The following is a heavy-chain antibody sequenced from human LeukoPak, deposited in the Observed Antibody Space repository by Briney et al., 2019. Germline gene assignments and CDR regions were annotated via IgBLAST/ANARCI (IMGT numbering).Heavy chain of an antibody. V-gene: IGHV3-7*03. D-gene: IGHD3-9*01. J-gene: IGHJ6*04. CDR1: GFTFSSYW. CDR3: AREHDILTGYSGGYYYYYGMDV. Sequence: PGGSLRLSCGASGFTFSSYWMSWVRQAPGKGLEGVANIKLDGSEKYYVDSVKGRFTISRDNAKNSLYLQMNSLRAEDTAVYYCAREHDILTGYSGGYYYYYGMDVWGKGTTVTVSS. CDR2: IKLDGSEK.